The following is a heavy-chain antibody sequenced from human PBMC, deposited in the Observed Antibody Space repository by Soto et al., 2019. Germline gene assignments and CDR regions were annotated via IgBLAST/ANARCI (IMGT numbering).Heavy chain of an antibody. D-gene: IGHD3-9*01. CDR3: AKDWTLSGTPMGGMDV. V-gene: IGHV3-23*01. CDR1: GFTFSSYA. Sequence: GGSLRLSCAASGFTFSSYAMSWVRQAPGKGLEWVSEISGSGASTYYTDSVKGRFTISRDNSKNTLFLQMNSLRAEDTAVYYCAKDWTLSGTPMGGMDVWGQGTTVTVSS. CDR2: ISGSGAST. J-gene: IGHJ6*01.